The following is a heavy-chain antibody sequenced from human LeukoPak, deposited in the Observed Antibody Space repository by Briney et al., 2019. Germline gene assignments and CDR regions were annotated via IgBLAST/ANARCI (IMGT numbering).Heavy chain of an antibody. CDR2: IYCSGST. CDR1: GGSISSYY. CDR3: ARDGSSGWYYFDY. J-gene: IGHJ4*02. Sequence: SETLSLTCTVSGGSISSYYWSWIRQPPGKGLEWIGYIYCSGSTNYNPSLKSRVTISVDTSKNQFSLKLSSVTAADTAVYYCARDGSSGWYYFDYWGQGTLVTVSS. V-gene: IGHV4-59*01. D-gene: IGHD6-19*01.